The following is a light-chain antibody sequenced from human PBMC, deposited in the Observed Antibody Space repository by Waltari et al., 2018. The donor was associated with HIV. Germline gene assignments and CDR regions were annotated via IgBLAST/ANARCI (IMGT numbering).Light chain of an antibody. CDR2: GNT. V-gene: IGLV1-40*01. CDR3: QSYDSSLSAWV. Sequence: QSVLTQPPSLSGAPGQTVTISCTGTSSNIGADYHVHWYQQLPGTAPKLLIYGNTIRPSGVPARFSGSKSSTSASLAITGLQADDEADYYCQSYDSSLSAWVFGGGTKLTVL. CDR1: SSNIGADYH. J-gene: IGLJ3*02.